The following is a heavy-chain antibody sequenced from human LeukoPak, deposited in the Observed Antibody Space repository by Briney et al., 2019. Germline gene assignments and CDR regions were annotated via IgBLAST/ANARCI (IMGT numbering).Heavy chain of an antibody. CDR1: GGSISGYF. CDR2: IYYRGNT. CDR3: ARHADTPAYREGLDV. D-gene: IGHD2-15*01. V-gene: IGHV4-59*01. J-gene: IGHJ6*04. Sequence: KSSETLSLTCTVSGGSISGYFWSWIRQPPGEGLEWIGYIYYRGNTIYNLSLKSRATISLDTSKNLFSLELTSVTAADTAVYYCARHADTPAYREGLDVWGKGTTVTVFS.